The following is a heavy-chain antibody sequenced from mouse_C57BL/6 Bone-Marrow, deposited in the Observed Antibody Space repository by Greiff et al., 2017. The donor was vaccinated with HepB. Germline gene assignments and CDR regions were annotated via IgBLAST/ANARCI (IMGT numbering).Heavy chain of an antibody. D-gene: IGHD1-1*01. Sequence: VQLKESGAELVRPGASVKLSCTASGFNIKDDYMHWVKQRPEQGLEWIGWIDPENGDTEYASKFQGKATITADTSSNTAYLQLSSLTSEDTAVYYCTTGDTTNYAMDYWGQGTSVTVSS. CDR2: IDPENGDT. CDR3: TTGDTTNYAMDY. V-gene: IGHV14-4*01. J-gene: IGHJ4*01. CDR1: GFNIKDDY.